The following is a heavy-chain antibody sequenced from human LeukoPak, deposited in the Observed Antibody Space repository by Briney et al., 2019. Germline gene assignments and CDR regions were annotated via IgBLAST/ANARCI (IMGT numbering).Heavy chain of an antibody. D-gene: IGHD1-26*01. Sequence: SQTLSLTCAISRDSVSSNTAAWNWIRQSPSRGLEWLGRTYYRSKWYNDYAVSVRSRVTINPDTSKNQFSLQLNSVTPEDTAMYYCARTAIGGNYFDYWGQGTLVTVSS. CDR3: ARTAIGGNYFDY. CDR1: RDSVSSNTAA. V-gene: IGHV6-1*01. CDR2: TYYRSKWYN. J-gene: IGHJ4*02.